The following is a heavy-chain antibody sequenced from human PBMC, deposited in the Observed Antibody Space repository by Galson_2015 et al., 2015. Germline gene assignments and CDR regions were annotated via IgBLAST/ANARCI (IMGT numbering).Heavy chain of an antibody. CDR1: GFTFSSYS. V-gene: IGHV3-21*01. J-gene: IGHJ3*02. CDR3: ASLGDSYGYGDDAFEI. D-gene: IGHD5-18*01. CDR2: ISSSSSYI. Sequence: SLRLSCAASGFTFSSYSMNWVRQAPGKGLEWVSSISSSSSYIYYTDSVKGRFTISRDNAKNSLYLQMNSLRAEDTAVYYCASLGDSYGYGDDAFEIWGQETMVTVSS.